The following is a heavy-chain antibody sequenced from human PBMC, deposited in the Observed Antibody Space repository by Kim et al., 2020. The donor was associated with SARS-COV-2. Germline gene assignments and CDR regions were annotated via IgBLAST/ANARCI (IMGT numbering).Heavy chain of an antibody. J-gene: IGHJ4*02. CDR2: IYSGGST. CDR1: GFTVSSNY. V-gene: IGHV3-66*01. Sequence: GGSLRLSCAASGFTVSSNYMSWVRQAPGKGLEWVSVIYSGGSTYYADSAKGRFTISRDNSKNTLYLQMNSLRAEDTAVYYCARDSNPHYYDSSGYITYWGQGTLVTVSS. D-gene: IGHD3-22*01. CDR3: ARDSNPHYYDSSGYITY.